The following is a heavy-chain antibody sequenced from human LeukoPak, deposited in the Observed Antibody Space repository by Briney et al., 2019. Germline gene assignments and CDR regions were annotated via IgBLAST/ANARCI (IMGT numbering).Heavy chain of an antibody. J-gene: IGHJ4*02. V-gene: IGHV1-46*01. CDR3: ARAGIGSSWEAQFDY. CDR1: GYTFTSYY. D-gene: IGHD6-13*01. Sequence: ASVKVSCKASGYTFTSYYMHWVQQAPGQGLEWMGIINPSGGSTSYAQKFQGRVTMTRDTSTSTVYMELSSLRSEDTAVYYCARAGIGSSWEAQFDYWGQGTLATVSS. CDR2: INPSGGST.